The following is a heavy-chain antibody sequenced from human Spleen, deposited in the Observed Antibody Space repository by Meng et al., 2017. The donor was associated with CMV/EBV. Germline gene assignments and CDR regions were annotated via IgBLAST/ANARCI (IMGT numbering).Heavy chain of an antibody. Sequence: GRSLRLSCAASEFTFRGYWLSWVRQAPGKGLEWVANIKQDGSEKNYVDSVKGRFTIPRDNAKNSLYLQMNSRRSEETAVYACESENHYGDYGHRPPYYFDYWGQGTLVTVSS. CDR1: EFTFRGYW. D-gene: IGHD4-17*01. CDR2: IKQDGSEK. CDR3: ESENHYGDYGHRPPYYFDY. J-gene: IGHJ4*02. V-gene: IGHV3-7*01.